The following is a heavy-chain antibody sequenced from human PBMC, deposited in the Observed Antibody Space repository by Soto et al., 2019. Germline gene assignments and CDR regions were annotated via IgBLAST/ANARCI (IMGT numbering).Heavy chain of an antibody. D-gene: IGHD6-19*01. V-gene: IGHV3-30-3*01. CDR2: ISYDGSNK. J-gene: IGHJ4*02. CDR3: ARDRLRWAVEMGFDY. Sequence: QVPLVESGGGVVQPGRSLRLSCAASGFTFSSYAMHWVRQAPGKGLEWVAVISYDGSNKYYADSVKGRFTISRDNSXXTRYLQMNSLRAEDTAVYYCARDRLRWAVEMGFDYWGQGTLVTVSS. CDR1: GFTFSSYA.